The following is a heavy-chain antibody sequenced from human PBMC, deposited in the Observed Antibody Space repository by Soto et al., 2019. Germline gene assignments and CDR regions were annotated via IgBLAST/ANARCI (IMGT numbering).Heavy chain of an antibody. CDR1: GYSFTIYW. V-gene: IGHV5-51*01. CDR3: ERHPISNSSGYWRAFDI. CDR2: IYPGDSDT. Sequence: GESLKISCQGSGYSFTIYWIGWVRQMPGKGLEWMCIIYPGDSDTRYSPSFQGQVTISADKSISTAYLQWSSLKASETAMYYCERHPISNSSGYWRAFDIWGQGTMVTVSS. J-gene: IGHJ3*02. D-gene: IGHD3-22*01.